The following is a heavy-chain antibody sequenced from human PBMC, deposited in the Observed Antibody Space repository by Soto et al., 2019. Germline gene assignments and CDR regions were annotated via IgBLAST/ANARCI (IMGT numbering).Heavy chain of an antibody. Sequence: QGLEWMGWMNPNSGNTGYAQKFQGRVTMTRNTSISTAYMELSSLRSEDTAVYYCARESMGDSSSYSYYYYYMDVWGKGTTVTVSS. CDR3: ARESMGDSSSYSYYYYYMDV. V-gene: IGHV1-8*01. J-gene: IGHJ6*03. D-gene: IGHD6-6*01. CDR2: MNPNSGNT.